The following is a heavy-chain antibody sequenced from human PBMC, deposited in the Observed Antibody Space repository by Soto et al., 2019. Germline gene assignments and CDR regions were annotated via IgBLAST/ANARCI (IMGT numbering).Heavy chain of an antibody. D-gene: IGHD3-16*01. V-gene: IGHV1-46*03. J-gene: IGHJ4*02. CDR3: ARVKSYKRGGPLFDY. CDR2: INPSGGST. CDR1: GYTFTSYY. Sequence: VKVSCKASGYTFTSYYMHWVRQAPGQGLEWMGIINPSGGSTSYAQKFQGRVTMTRDTSTSTIYMELSSLRSEDTAVYYCARVKSYKRGGPLFDYGGQGTRVTVSS.